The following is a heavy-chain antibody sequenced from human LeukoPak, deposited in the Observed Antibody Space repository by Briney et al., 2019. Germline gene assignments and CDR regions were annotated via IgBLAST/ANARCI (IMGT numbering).Heavy chain of an antibody. CDR3: ARSLDYYDSSGYYRYYYYYMDV. V-gene: IGHV4-39*07. D-gene: IGHD3-22*01. CDR1: GGSISSSTYY. CDR2: IYYSGST. J-gene: IGHJ6*03. Sequence: SETLSLTCTVSGGSISSSTYYWGWIRQPPGKGLEWIGNIYYSGSTYYNPSLKSRVTIPVDTSKNQFSLKLSSVTAADTAVYYCARSLDYYDSSGYYRYYYYYMDVWGKGTTVTVSS.